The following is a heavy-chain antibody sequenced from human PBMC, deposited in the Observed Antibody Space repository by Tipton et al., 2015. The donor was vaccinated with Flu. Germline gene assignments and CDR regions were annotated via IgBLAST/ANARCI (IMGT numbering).Heavy chain of an antibody. D-gene: IGHD6-19*01. Sequence: TLSLTCSVSGDAIASGYFWGWIRQPPGKGLEWIGNIFHTGSTYLNPSRKSRVAISVDTSKNQFSLKLRSVTAADTAVYYCARGSGDANTYFDSWGQGTLVTVSS. V-gene: IGHV4-38-2*02. CDR2: IFHTGST. J-gene: IGHJ4*02. CDR3: ARGSGDANTYFDS. CDR1: GDAIASGYF.